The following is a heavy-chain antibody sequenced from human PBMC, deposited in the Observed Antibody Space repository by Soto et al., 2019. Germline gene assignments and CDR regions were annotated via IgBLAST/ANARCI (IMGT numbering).Heavy chain of an antibody. CDR3: ARVGRTSYYDSSGYNWFDP. V-gene: IGHV3-33*01. CDR2: IWYDGSNK. Sequence: PVGSLRLSCAASGFTFSSYGMHWVRQAPGKGLEWVAVIWYDGSNKYYADSVKGRFTISRDNSKNTLYLQMNSLRAADTAVYYCARVGRTSYYDSSGYNWFDPWGQGTLVTVSS. D-gene: IGHD3-22*01. J-gene: IGHJ5*02. CDR1: GFTFSSYG.